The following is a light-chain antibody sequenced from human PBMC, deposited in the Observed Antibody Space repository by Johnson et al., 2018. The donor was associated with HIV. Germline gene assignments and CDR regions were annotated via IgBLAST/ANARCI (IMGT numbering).Light chain of an antibody. CDR1: GSNIGSHY. V-gene: IGLV1-51*02. Sequence: QSVLTQPPSVSAAPGQRVTISCSGRGSNIGSHYVSWYQQLPGTAPKLLIYEDYKRLSGFPDRFSGSKSGASATLGITGLQTGDEADYYCGVWDASLSAFYVFGTGTKVTVL. CDR2: EDY. J-gene: IGLJ1*01. CDR3: GVWDASLSAFYV.